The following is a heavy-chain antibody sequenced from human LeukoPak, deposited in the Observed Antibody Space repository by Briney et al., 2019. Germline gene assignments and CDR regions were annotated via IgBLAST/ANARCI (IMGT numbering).Heavy chain of an antibody. D-gene: IGHD3-10*01. CDR3: GRSLITMVRGVIAY. V-gene: IGHV3-23*01. CDR2: ISGSGGST. J-gene: IGHJ4*02. Sequence: PGGSLRLSCAASGFTFSSYWMHWVRQAPGKGLEWVSAISGSGGSTYYADSVKGRFTISRDNSKNTLYLQMNSLRAEDTAVYYCGRSLITMVRGVIAYWGQGTLVTVSS. CDR1: GFTFSSYW.